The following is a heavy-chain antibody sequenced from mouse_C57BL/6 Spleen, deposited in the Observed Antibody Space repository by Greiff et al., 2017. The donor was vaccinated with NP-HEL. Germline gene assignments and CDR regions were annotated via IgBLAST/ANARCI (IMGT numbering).Heavy chain of an antibody. CDR1: GYTFTSYW. CDR2: IDPSDSYT. J-gene: IGHJ3*01. V-gene: IGHV1-50*01. CDR3: ARSYYRNWGFAY. D-gene: IGHD2-5*01. Sequence: VQLQQPGAELVKPGASVKLSCKASGYTFTSYWMQWVKQRPGQGLEWIGEIDPSDSYTNYNQKFKGKATLTVDTSSSTAYMQLSSLTSEDSAVYYCARSYYRNWGFAYWGQGTLVTVSA.